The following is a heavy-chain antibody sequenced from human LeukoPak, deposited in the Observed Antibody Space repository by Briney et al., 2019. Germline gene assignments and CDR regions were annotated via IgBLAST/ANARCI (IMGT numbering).Heavy chain of an antibody. D-gene: IGHD1-1*01. Sequence: KPSETLSLTCGVSDGSISSNNWWSWVRQPPGQGLEWIGEIYHSGSANYNPSLKSRVTISVDTSKNHFSLKLNSVTAADTAVFYCARGGLWIYYLDYWGQGTLVTVS. J-gene: IGHJ4*02. V-gene: IGHV4-4*02. CDR1: DGSISSNNW. CDR3: ARGGLWIYYLDY. CDR2: IYHSGSA.